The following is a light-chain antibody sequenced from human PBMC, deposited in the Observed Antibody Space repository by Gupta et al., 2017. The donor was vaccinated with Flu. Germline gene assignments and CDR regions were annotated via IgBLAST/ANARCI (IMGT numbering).Light chain of an antibody. J-gene: IGKJ4*01. CDR3: QQRSYWPALT. CDR2: DAS. CDR1: HSVSSY. V-gene: IGKV3-11*01. Sequence: EIMLPNSQATLSLSPGGSAPLSCRACHSVSSYLVWYQQQPGQPPRLLIYDASTRATGIPARFSGSGSATDFTLIISSLVPADVVAYYCQQRSYWPALTFGGGTKVEIK.